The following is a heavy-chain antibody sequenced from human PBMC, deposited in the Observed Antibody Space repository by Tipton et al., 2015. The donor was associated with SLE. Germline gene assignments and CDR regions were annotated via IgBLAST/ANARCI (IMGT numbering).Heavy chain of an antibody. CDR1: GGSIRSSTYY. Sequence: TLSLTCTVSGGSIRSSTYYWSWISQDPGKGLEWIGYIYYSGSTYYNPSLKSRVTISVDTSKNQFSLQLSSVTAADTAVYYCAKLVDSSGYYGHAFDIWGQGTMVTVSS. CDR2: IYYSGST. CDR3: AKLVDSSGYYGHAFDI. V-gene: IGHV4-31*03. D-gene: IGHD3-22*01. J-gene: IGHJ3*02.